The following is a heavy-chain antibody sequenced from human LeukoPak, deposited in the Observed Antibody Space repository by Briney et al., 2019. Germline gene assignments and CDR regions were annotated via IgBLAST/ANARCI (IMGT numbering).Heavy chain of an antibody. Sequence: ASVKVSCKASGYTFTSYDINWVRQATGQGLEWMGWMNPNSGNTGYAQKFQGRVTMTRNTSISTAYMELSSLRSEDTAVYYCARAQMTTVMVANWFDPWGQGTLVTVSS. J-gene: IGHJ5*02. CDR3: ARAQMTTVMVANWFDP. CDR1: GYTFTSYD. D-gene: IGHD4-11*01. V-gene: IGHV1-8*01. CDR2: MNPNSGNT.